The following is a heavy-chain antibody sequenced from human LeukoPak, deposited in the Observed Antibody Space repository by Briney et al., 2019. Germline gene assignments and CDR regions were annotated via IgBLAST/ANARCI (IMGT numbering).Heavy chain of an antibody. D-gene: IGHD2-2*02. CDR3: ARDHTRPWTFDY. CDR1: GFTFSSYG. Sequence: GGSLRLSCVASGFTFSSYGMHWVRQAPGKGLEWVTTISYDGNDEYYADSVKGRFTISRDNSKNTLYLQMNSLRAEDTAVYYCARDHTRPWTFDYWGQGTLVTVSS. V-gene: IGHV3-30*03. J-gene: IGHJ4*02. CDR2: ISYDGNDE.